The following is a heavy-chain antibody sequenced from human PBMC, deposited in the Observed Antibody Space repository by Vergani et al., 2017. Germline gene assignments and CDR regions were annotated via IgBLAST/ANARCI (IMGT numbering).Heavy chain of an antibody. D-gene: IGHD1-26*01. CDR2: IIPILGTA. CDR1: GGTFSSYT. Sequence: QVQLVQSGAEVKKPGSSVKVSCKASGGTFSSYTISWVRQAPGQGLEWMGRIIPILGTANYAQKFQGRVTITADESTSTAYMELRSLRSDDTAVYYCARDLMESGGSYFPDYWGQGTLVTVSS. CDR3: ARDLMESGGSYFPDY. J-gene: IGHJ4*02. V-gene: IGHV1-69*08.